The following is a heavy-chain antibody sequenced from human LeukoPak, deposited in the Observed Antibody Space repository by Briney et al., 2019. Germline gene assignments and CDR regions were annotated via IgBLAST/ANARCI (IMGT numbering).Heavy chain of an antibody. Sequence: ASVKVSCKASGYTFTGYYMHWVRQAPGQGLEWMGWINPNSGGTNYAQKFQGRVTMTTDTSTSTAYMELRSLRSDDTAVYYCARKPAEGLAKYNWFDPWGQGTLVTVSS. CDR1: GYTFTGYY. D-gene: IGHD6-19*01. V-gene: IGHV1-2*02. CDR3: ARKPAEGLAKYNWFDP. CDR2: INPNSGGT. J-gene: IGHJ5*02.